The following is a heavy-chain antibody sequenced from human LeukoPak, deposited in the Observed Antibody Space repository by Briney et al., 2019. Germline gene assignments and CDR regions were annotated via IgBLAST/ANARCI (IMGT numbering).Heavy chain of an antibody. CDR3: ARDPLTISNSDWFDP. Sequence: SETLSLTCTVSGYSISSGYYWGWIRQPPGKGLEWIGSIYHSGSTYYNPSLKSRVTISVDTSKNQFSLKLSSATAADTAVYYCARDPLTISNSDWFDPWGQGTLVTVSS. V-gene: IGHV4-38-2*02. D-gene: IGHD3-3*01. CDR1: GYSISSGYY. J-gene: IGHJ5*02. CDR2: IYHSGST.